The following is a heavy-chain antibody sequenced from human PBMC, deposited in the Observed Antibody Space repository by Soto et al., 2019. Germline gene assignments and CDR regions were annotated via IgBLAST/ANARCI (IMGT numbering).Heavy chain of an antibody. CDR2: INHSGST. D-gene: IGHD5-18*01. V-gene: IGHV4-34*01. Sequence: PSETLSLTCAVYGGSFSGYYWSWIRQPPGKGLEWIGEINHSGSTNYNPSLKSRVTISVDTSKNQFSLKLSSVTAADTAVYYCARVDPATASDYWGQGTLVTVSS. J-gene: IGHJ4*02. CDR3: ARVDPATASDY. CDR1: GGSFSGYY.